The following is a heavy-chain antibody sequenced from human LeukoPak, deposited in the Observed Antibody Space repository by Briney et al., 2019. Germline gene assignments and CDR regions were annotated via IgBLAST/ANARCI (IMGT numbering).Heavy chain of an antibody. CDR2: IKTDGSIT. CDR1: GFGFSNFW. J-gene: IGHJ4*02. Sequence: PGGSLRLSCAASGFGFSNFWMHWVRQAPGKGLEWVSRIKTDGSITAYADSVKGRFIISRDNAKNTLYLHMNSLKGEDTATYFCTREADPAFSASSSPDFWGQGTPVTVS. D-gene: IGHD6-6*01. CDR3: TREADPAFSASSSPDF. V-gene: IGHV3-74*01.